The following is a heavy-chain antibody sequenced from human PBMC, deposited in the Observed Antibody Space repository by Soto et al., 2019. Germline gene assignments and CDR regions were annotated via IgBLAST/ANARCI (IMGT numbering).Heavy chain of an antibody. J-gene: IGHJ4*02. Sequence: QVQLVQSGAEVKKPGASVKVSCKVSGYTLTELSMHWVRQAPGKGLAWMGGFDPEDGETIYAQKFQGRVTMTEDTSTDTAYMELSSLRSEDTAVYYCATGVTMVRGVTVPYFDYWGQGTLVTVSS. CDR3: ATGVTMVRGVTVPYFDY. V-gene: IGHV1-24*01. CDR1: GYTLTELS. CDR2: FDPEDGET. D-gene: IGHD3-10*01.